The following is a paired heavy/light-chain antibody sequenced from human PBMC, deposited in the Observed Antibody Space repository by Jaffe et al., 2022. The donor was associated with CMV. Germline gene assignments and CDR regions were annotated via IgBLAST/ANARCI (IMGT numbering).Heavy chain of an antibody. CDR2: ITGHGGST. Sequence: EVQLLESGGGPVQPGGSLRLSCAASGLSFSDYGMSWVRQAPGKGLEWVSGITGHGGSTYYADSVKGRFTISRDNSKNTLFLQMNNLRSADTAVYYCAKDTALLLYSHYGMDVWGRGTTVTVFS. CDR3: AKDTALLLYSHYGMDV. V-gene: IGHV3-23*01. D-gene: IGHD3-10*02. CDR1: GLSFSDYG. J-gene: IGHJ6*02.
Light chain of an antibody. J-gene: IGLJ1*01. CDR1: SSNIGSNT. Sequence: QSVLTQSPSASGTPGQTVSISCSGRSSNIGSNTVSWHQQFPGAAPKALIYNNGERPSGVPDRFSGSKSGTSASLAISGLQSEDEADYYCAAWDDSLNGYVFGTGTRVTVL. CDR2: NNG. CDR3: AAWDDSLNGYV. V-gene: IGLV1-44*01.